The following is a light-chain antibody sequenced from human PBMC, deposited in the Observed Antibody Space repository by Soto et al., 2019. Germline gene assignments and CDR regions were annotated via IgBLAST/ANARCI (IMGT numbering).Light chain of an antibody. CDR3: QQFNSYPLT. V-gene: IGKV1-13*02. CDR2: DAS. CDR1: QGISSV. J-gene: IGKJ4*01. Sequence: AIQLTQSPSSLSASVGDRVTITCRASQGISSVLAWYLHKPGRAPRLLIYDASSLESGVPSRFSGSGSGTDFTLTISSLQPEDFATYYCQQFNSYPLTFGGGTKVEIK.